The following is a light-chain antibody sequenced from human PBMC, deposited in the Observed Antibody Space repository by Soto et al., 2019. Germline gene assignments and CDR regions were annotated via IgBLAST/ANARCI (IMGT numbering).Light chain of an antibody. CDR1: SSVVGGYDY. CDR2: DVS. Sequence: QSALTQPASVSGSPGQSIAISCTGTSSVVGGYDYVSWYQQHPGKAPKVMIYDVSNRPSGVSNRFSGSKSGNTASLTISGLQAEDEADYYCSSYTSISTYVFGTGNKVTVL. CDR3: SSYTSISTYV. J-gene: IGLJ1*01. V-gene: IGLV2-14*01.